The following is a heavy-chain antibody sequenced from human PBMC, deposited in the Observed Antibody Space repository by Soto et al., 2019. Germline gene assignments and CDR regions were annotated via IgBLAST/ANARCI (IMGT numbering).Heavy chain of an antibody. Sequence: GESLKISCKGSGYSFTSYWIGWVRQMPGKGPEWMGIIYPGDSDTRYSPSFQGQVTISADKSISTAYLQWSSLKASDTAMYYCARSKYYDFWSGYLSTLYGMDVWGQGTTVTVSS. D-gene: IGHD3-3*01. V-gene: IGHV5-51*01. CDR1: GYSFTSYW. CDR2: IYPGDSDT. CDR3: ARSKYYDFWSGYLSTLYGMDV. J-gene: IGHJ6*02.